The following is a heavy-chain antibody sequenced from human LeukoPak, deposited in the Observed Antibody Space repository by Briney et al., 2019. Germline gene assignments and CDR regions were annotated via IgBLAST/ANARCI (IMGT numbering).Heavy chain of an antibody. CDR3: AKGHFGAGHY. J-gene: IGHJ4*02. Sequence: RGSLRLSCAASGFTFRDYTMHWFRQPPGRGLQWVSLITGDGGTTSYAGSVKGRFTISRDNSKNSLSLHMNSLRNEDTALYYCAKGHFGAGHYWGQGTLVTVSS. CDR2: ITGDGGTT. CDR1: GFTFRDYT. V-gene: IGHV3-43*02. D-gene: IGHD3-3*01.